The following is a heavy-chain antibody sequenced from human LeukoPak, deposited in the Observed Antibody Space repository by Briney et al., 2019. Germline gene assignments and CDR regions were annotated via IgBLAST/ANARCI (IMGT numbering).Heavy chain of an antibody. D-gene: IGHD3-3*01. J-gene: IGHJ4*02. CDR3: ARVRSGGYFDF. Sequence: GGSLRLSCAASGFTFSSYEMNWVRQAPGKGLEWVSYIRSSGSTMYYADSVKGRFTISRDNAKNSLFLQMNSLRAEDTAVYYCARVRSGGYFDFWGQGTLVTVSS. V-gene: IGHV3-48*03. CDR1: GFTFSSYE. CDR2: IRSSGSTM.